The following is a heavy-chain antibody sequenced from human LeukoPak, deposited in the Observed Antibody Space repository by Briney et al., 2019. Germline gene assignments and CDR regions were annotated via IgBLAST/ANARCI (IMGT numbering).Heavy chain of an antibody. V-gene: IGHV4-30-4*08. CDR1: GGSISSGDYY. Sequence: PSETLSLTXTVSGGSISSGDYYWSWIRQPPGKGLEWIGYIYYSGSTYYNPSLKSRVTISVDTSKNQFSLKLSSVTAADTAVYYCARGNKSYYDFWSAQNWFDPWGQGTLVTVSS. CDR3: ARGNKSYYDFWSAQNWFDP. J-gene: IGHJ5*02. CDR2: IYYSGST. D-gene: IGHD3-3*01.